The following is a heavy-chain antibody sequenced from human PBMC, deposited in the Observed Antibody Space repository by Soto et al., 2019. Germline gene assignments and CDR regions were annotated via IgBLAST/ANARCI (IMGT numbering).Heavy chain of an antibody. J-gene: IGHJ6*02. CDR1: GVNFSGYW. CDR3: TRANNYGMDV. Sequence: TGGSLRLSCAASGVNFSGYWMHWVRQPPGKGLVWVSRISIDGSNTIYADSVKGRFTISRDNARNTLYLQMNSLRAEDTAVYYCTRANNYGMDVWGQGTTVTVSS. V-gene: IGHV3-74*01. CDR2: ISIDGSNT.